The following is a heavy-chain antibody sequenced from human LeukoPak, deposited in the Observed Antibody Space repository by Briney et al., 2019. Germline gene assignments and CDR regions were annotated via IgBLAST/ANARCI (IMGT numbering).Heavy chain of an antibody. Sequence: GASVKVSCKASGYTFTSYGISWVRQAPGQGLEWMGWISAYNGNTNYAQKLQGRVTMTTDTSTSTAYMELRSLRSDDTAVYYCARVPGDSSGYYYWLSVWGSAGGAFDIWGQGTMVTVSS. CDR1: GYTFTSYG. D-gene: IGHD3-22*01. J-gene: IGHJ3*02. CDR3: ARVPGDSSGYYYWLSVWGSAGGAFDI. V-gene: IGHV1-18*01. CDR2: ISAYNGNT.